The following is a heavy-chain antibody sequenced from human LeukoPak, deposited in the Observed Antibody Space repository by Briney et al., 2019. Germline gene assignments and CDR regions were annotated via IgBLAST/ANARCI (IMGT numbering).Heavy chain of an antibody. D-gene: IGHD3-3*01. CDR2: MNPKSVKP. V-gene: IGHV1-8*01. Sequence: SVTVSSTASGYAFTSYDINCLRQATVQTLSLNVFMNPKSVKPGYPQNFQLRVTMTRTTSISTAYMELRSLRSEDTAVYYCARGSKERIGRLRFLEWLSQTNNWFDPWGQGTLVTVSS. J-gene: IGHJ5*02. CDR3: ARGSKERIGRLRFLEWLSQTNNWFDP. CDR1: GYAFTSYD.